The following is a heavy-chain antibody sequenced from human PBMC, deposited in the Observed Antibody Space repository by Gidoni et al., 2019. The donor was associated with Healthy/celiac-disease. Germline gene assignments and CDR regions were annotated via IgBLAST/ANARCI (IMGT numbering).Heavy chain of an antibody. CDR2: IYYRGSP. D-gene: IGHD5-12*01. J-gene: IGHJ4*02. CDR1: GGSISSGGYY. V-gene: IGHV4-31*03. CDR3: ARGGDSGYDLGDY. Sequence: QVQLQESGPGLVKPSQTLSLTCTVSGGSISSGGYYWSWIRQHPGKGLEWIGYIYYRGSPHYNPSPKSRVTLSVDQSKNQFSLKLSSVTAADTAVYYCARGGDSGYDLGDYWGQGTLVTVSS.